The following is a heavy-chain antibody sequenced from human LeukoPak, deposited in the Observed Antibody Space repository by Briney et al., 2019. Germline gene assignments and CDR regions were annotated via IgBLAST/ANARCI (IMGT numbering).Heavy chain of an antibody. V-gene: IGHV1-2*02. CDR3: ARDRRYCSSTSCYKGRGFDY. D-gene: IGHD2-2*02. CDR2: INPNSGGT. J-gene: IGHJ4*02. Sequence: ASVKVSCKASGYTFTGYYMHWVRQAPGQGLEWMGWINPNSGGTNYAQKFQGRVTMTRDTSISTAYMELSRLRSDDTAVYYCARDRRYCSSTSCYKGRGFDYWGQGTLVTVSS. CDR1: GYTFTGYY.